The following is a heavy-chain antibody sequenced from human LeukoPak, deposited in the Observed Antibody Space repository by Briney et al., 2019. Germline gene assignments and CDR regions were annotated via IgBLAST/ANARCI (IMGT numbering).Heavy chain of an antibody. Sequence: GGSLRLSCAASGFTFSSYSIIWVRQAPGKGLEWVSSISSSSYRYYADSVKGRFTISRDNAKNSLYLQMNSLRAEDTAVYYCARDDCSGGSCYHFDYWGQGTLVTVSS. CDR3: ARDDCSGGSCYHFDY. V-gene: IGHV3-21*01. J-gene: IGHJ4*02. CDR2: ISSSSYR. CDR1: GFTFSSYS. D-gene: IGHD2-15*01.